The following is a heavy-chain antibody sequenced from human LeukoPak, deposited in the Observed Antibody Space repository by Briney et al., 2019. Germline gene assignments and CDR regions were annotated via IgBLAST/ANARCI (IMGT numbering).Heavy chain of an antibody. CDR1: GFTFSTYS. D-gene: IGHD3-10*01. V-gene: IGHV3-21*01. Sequence: GGSLRLSCAASGFTFSTYSMNWVRQAPGKGLEWVSSMSSTSIYIYYTDSVKGRFTISRDNAKNSLYLQMNSLRAEDTAVYYCAREGFGELSAGAFDIWGQGTMVTVSS. J-gene: IGHJ3*02. CDR3: AREGFGELSAGAFDI. CDR2: MSSTSIYI.